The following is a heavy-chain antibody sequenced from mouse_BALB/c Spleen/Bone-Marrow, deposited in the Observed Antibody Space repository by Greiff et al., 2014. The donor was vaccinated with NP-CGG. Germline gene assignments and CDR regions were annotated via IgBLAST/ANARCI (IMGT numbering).Heavy chain of an antibody. D-gene: IGHD1-1*01. V-gene: IGHV1-67*01. CDR2: ISTYSGNT. CDR3: ARSYYGNYYAMDY. J-gene: IGHJ4*01. Sequence: QVQLKQSGPELVRPGVSVKIPCKGSGYTFTDYAMHWVKQSHAKSLEWIGVISTYSGNTNYNQKFKGKATMTVDKSSSTAYMELARLTSEDSAIYYCARSYYGNYYAMDYWGQGTSVTVSS. CDR1: GYTFTDYA.